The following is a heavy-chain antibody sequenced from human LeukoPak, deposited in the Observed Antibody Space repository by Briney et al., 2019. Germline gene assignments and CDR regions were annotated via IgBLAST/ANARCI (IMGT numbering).Heavy chain of an antibody. Sequence: PSETLSLTCTVSGGSVSSGSYYWSWIRQPPGKGLEWIGYIYYSGSTNYNPSLKSRVTISVDTSKNQFSLKLSSVTAADTAVYYCASTVVVPAAMYGYYFDYWGQRTLVTVSS. J-gene: IGHJ4*02. D-gene: IGHD2-2*01. CDR2: IYYSGST. CDR3: ASTVVVPAAMYGYYFDY. CDR1: GGSVSSGSYY. V-gene: IGHV4-61*01.